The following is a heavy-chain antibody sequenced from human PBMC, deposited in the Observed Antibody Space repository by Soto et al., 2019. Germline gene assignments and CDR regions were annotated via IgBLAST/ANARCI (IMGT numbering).Heavy chain of an antibody. D-gene: IGHD4-17*01. CDR3: AKGYYDYGDYVF. V-gene: IGHV3-74*01. CDR1: GFTFSSYW. J-gene: IGHJ4*02. CDR2: INSDGSST. Sequence: GGSLRLSCAASGFTFSSYWMHWVRQAPGKGLVWVSRINSDGSSTSYADSVKGRFTISRDNAKNTLYLQMNSLRAEDTAVYYCAKGYYDYGDYVFWGQGTLITVSS.